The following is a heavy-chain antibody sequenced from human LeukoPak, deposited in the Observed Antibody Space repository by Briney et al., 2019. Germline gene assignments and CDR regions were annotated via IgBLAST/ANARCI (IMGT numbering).Heavy chain of an antibody. J-gene: IGHJ4*02. CDR2: ISSSGSTI. CDR1: GFSFSSYE. CDR3: ARDYTVHLDY. Sequence: TGGSLRLSCAASGFSFSSYEMNWVRQAPGKGLEWVSYISSSGSTIYYADSVKGRFTISRDNAKNTLYPQMNSLRAEDTAVYYCARDYTVHLDYWGQGTLVTVSS. V-gene: IGHV3-48*03. D-gene: IGHD3-16*01.